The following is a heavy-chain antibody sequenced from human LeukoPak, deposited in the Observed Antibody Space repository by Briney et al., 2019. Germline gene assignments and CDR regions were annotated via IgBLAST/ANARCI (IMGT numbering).Heavy chain of an antibody. CDR1: GGSFSGYY. J-gene: IGHJ4*02. V-gene: IGHV4-34*01. Sequence: PSETLSLTCAVYGGSFSGYYWSWIRQPPGKGLEWIGEINHSGSTNYNPSLKGRVTISADTSKNQFSLKLSSVTAADTAVYYCVRGTSYSGATFLYWGQGTLVTVSS. D-gene: IGHD1-26*01. CDR2: INHSGST. CDR3: VRGTSYSGATFLY.